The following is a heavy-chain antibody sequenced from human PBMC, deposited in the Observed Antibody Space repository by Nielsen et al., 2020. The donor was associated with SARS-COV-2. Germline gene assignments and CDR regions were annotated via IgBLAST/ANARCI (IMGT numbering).Heavy chain of an antibody. CDR2: IKEDGSGK. D-gene: IGHD3-10*01. V-gene: IGHV3-7*03. CDR3: AKLPGLDAFDI. J-gene: IGHJ3*02. Sequence: GGSLRLSCAASGFTFGTSWMSWVRQAPGKGLQWVANIKEDGSGKYYVDSVRGRFTISRDNAKNSLYLQMSSLRADDTAVYYCAKLPGLDAFDIWGKGTTVTVSS. CDR1: GFTFGTSW.